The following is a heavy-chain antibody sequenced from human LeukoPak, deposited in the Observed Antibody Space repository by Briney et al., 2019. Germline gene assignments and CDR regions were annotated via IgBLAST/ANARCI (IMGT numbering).Heavy chain of an antibody. CDR3: ARDPGWRGSYPFDY. Sequence: ASVKVSCKASGGTFSSYAISWVRQAPGQGLEWMGGIIPIFGTANYAQKLQGRVTMTTDTSTSTAYMELRSLRSDDTAVYYCARDPGWRGSYPFDYWGQGTLVTVSS. CDR1: GGTFSSYA. CDR2: IIPIFGTA. V-gene: IGHV1-69*05. D-gene: IGHD1-26*01. J-gene: IGHJ4*02.